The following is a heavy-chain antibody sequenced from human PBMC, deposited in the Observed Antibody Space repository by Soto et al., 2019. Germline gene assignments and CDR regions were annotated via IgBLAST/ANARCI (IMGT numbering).Heavy chain of an antibody. V-gene: IGHV3-23*01. Sequence: XGSLRLSCAAAGFTFSSCAMSWVRQAPGKGLEWVSGISGSGGGTYYADSVKGRFTISRDNSKNTLYLQMNSLRAEDTAVYYCAKDRSRSYGSGYPLGYFDYWGQGTLVTVSS. D-gene: IGHD3-22*01. CDR2: ISGSGGGT. J-gene: IGHJ4*02. CDR3: AKDRSRSYGSGYPLGYFDY. CDR1: GFTFSSCA.